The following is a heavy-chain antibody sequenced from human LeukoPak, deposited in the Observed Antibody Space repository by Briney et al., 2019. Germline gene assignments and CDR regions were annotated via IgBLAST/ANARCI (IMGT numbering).Heavy chain of an antibody. CDR3: ARATPGGLHGYSFDY. CDR1: GHTFTSYD. CDR2: TNPNSGNT. V-gene: IGHV1-8*01. J-gene: IGHJ4*02. Sequence: ASVKVSCKASGHTFTSYDINWVRQATGQGLEWMEWTNPNSGNTGYAQKFQGRVTMTRNTSISTAYMELSSLRSEDTAVYYCARATPGGLHGYSFDYWGQGTVVTVYS. D-gene: IGHD5-24*01.